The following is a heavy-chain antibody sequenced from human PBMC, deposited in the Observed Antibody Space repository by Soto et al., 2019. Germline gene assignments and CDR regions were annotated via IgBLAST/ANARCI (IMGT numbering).Heavy chain of an antibody. Sequence: LRLSCAASGFTFSNYAMNWVRQAPGKGLEWVSVISGSGGSTYYADSVKGRFTISRDNSKNTLYLQMNSLRAEDTAVYYCASRSSGWYFDYWGQGTLVTVSS. J-gene: IGHJ4*02. V-gene: IGHV3-23*01. CDR3: ASRSSGWYFDY. CDR2: ISGSGGST. CDR1: GFTFSNYA. D-gene: IGHD6-19*01.